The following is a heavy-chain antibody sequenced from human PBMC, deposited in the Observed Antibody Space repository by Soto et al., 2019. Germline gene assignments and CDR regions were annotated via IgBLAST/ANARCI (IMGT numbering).Heavy chain of an antibody. J-gene: IGHJ4*02. CDR1: GFTFQNYH. V-gene: IGHV1-46*02. Sequence: QVQLVQSGAEVKEPGASVKVSCKASGFTFQNYHMHWVRQAPGQGLEWMGIIHPSGDTTTYAQNFQGRHAMTRATSTSTAYMELSSLTSEDTAVYYCAKDLWGSWTVDYWGQGTLITVSS. D-gene: IGHD3-16*01. CDR3: AKDLWGSWTVDY. CDR2: IHPSGDTT.